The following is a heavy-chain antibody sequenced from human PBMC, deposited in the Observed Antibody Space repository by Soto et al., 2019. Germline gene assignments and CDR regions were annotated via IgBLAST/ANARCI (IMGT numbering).Heavy chain of an antibody. CDR1: GGSISSYY. V-gene: IGHV4-59*01. J-gene: IGHJ5*02. CDR3: ARDGGYCSSTSCYSWFDP. CDR2: IYYSGST. Sequence: QVQLQESGPGLVKPSETLSLTCTVSGGSISSYYWSWIRQPPGKGLEWIGYIYYSGSTNYNPSLKSRVTISVDTSKNQFSLKLSSVTAADTAVYYCARDGGYCSSTSCYSWFDPWGQGTLVTVSS. D-gene: IGHD2-2*01.